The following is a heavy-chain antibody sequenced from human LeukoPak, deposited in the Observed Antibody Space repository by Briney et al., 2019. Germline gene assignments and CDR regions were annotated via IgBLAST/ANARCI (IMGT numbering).Heavy chain of an antibody. D-gene: IGHD5-12*01. CDR2: ISSSSSYI. Sequence: GGSLRLSCAASGFTFSSYGMSWVRQAPGKGLEWVSSISSSSSYIYYADSVKGRFTISRDNAKNSLYLQMNSLRAEDTAVYYCARSSGYATAADYWGQGTLVTVSS. CDR3: ARSSGYATAADY. V-gene: IGHV3-21*01. J-gene: IGHJ4*02. CDR1: GFTFSSYG.